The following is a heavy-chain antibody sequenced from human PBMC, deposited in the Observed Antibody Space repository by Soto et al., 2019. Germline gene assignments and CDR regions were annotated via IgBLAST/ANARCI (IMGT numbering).Heavy chain of an antibody. D-gene: IGHD6-6*01. J-gene: IGHJ4*02. CDR1: GGTFSSYS. Sequence: SVKGSCKASGGTFSSYSSSWVRKAPGQGLEWMGGIIPIFGTANYAQKFQGRVTITADESTSTAYMELSSLRSEDTAVYYCAIEYSSSPPYYPIGYWGQGTLVTSPQ. CDR3: AIEYSSSPPYYPIGY. V-gene: IGHV1-69*13. CDR2: IIPIFGTA.